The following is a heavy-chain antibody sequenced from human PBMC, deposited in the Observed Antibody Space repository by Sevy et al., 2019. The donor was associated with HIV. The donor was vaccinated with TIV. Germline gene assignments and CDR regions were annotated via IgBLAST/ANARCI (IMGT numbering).Heavy chain of an antibody. CDR3: ARQVGQLRFFDWSPGYFDY. D-gene: IGHD3-9*01. CDR1: GDSISSSPYY. CDR2: IYYSGST. Sequence: SETLSLTCTVSGDSISSSPYYWGWIRQSLGKGLEWIGSIYYSGSTYYNPSLKSRVPISVDTSKNQFSLKLNSVTAADTAVYYCARQVGQLRFFDWSPGYFDYWGQGILVTVSS. V-gene: IGHV4-39*01. J-gene: IGHJ4*02.